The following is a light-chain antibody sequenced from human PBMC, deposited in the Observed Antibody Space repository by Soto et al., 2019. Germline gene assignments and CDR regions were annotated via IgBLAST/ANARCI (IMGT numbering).Light chain of an antibody. V-gene: IGLV2-8*01. CDR3: RAYAGTIL. CDR2: EVR. J-gene: IGLJ2*01. CDR1: SSDVGAYKY. Sequence: QSALTQPASVSGSPGQSITISCTGTSSDVGAYKYVSWYQQHPGKAPKVMIYEVRKRPSGVPDRFSGSKSGNTTSLTVSGLQSEDEADYYCRAYAGTILFGGGTKLTVL.